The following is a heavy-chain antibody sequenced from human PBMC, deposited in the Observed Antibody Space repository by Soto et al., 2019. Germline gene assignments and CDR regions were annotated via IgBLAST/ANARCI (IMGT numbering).Heavy chain of an antibody. CDR2: IYFNGNT. CDR3: ARQGSY. Sequence: QLQLQESGPGLVKPSETLSLTCNVSGVSISDTSYYWGWIRQPPGKGLEWIGTIYFNGNTFYNPSLKCRLTISVDTSKNQFSRRMTSVPAADTAVYYCARQGSYWGQGTLVADSS. J-gene: IGHJ4*02. V-gene: IGHV4-39*01. CDR1: GVSISDTSYY.